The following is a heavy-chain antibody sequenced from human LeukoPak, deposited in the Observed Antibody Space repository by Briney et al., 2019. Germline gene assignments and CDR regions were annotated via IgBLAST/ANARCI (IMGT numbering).Heavy chain of an antibody. D-gene: IGHD3-16*02. CDR3: AREGGGGGTINYDYIWGSYRDPHFDY. J-gene: IGHJ4*02. V-gene: IGHV1-2*02. Sequence: ASVKVSCKASGYTFTGYYMHWVRQAPGQGLEWMGWINPNSGGTNYAQKFQGRVTMTRDTSICTAYMELSRLRSDDTAVYYCAREGGGGGTINYDYIWGSYRDPHFDYWGQGTLVTVSS. CDR2: INPNSGGT. CDR1: GYTFTGYY.